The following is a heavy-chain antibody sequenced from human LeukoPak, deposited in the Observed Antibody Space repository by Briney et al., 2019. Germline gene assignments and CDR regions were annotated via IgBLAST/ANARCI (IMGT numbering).Heavy chain of an antibody. CDR3: ARSDTTGTPPADY. V-gene: IGHV3-21*04. J-gene: IGHJ4*02. CDR2: ISSSSSYI. Sequence: GGSLRLSCAASGFTFSSYSMNWVRQAPGKGLEWVSSISSSSSYIYYADSVKGRFTISRDNSKNTLYLQMNSLRAEDTAVYYCARSDTTGTPPADYWGQGTLVTVSS. CDR1: GFTFSSYS. D-gene: IGHD1-1*01.